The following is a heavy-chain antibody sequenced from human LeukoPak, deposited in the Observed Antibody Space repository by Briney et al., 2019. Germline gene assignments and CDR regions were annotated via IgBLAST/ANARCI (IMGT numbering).Heavy chain of an antibody. CDR2: IWFDGSNK. J-gene: IGHJ6*02. CDR3: AKDFYHWSEDYYYGMDV. D-gene: IGHD2-2*01. CDR1: GFTFSSYG. V-gene: IGHV3-33*06. Sequence: GRSLRLSCAASGFTFSSYGMHWVRQAPGKGLEWVALIWFDGSNKYYADSVKGRFTISRDNSKNTLYLRMNSLRAEDTALYYCAKDFYHWSEDYYYGMDVWGQGTTVTVS.